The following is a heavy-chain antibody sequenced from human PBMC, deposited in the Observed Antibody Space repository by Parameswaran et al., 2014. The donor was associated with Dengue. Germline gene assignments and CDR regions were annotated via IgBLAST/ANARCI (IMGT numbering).Heavy chain of an antibody. CDR3: ARALFETEVLFDY. CDR2: IYYSGST. J-gene: IGHJ4*02. V-gene: IGHV4-59*01. D-gene: IGHD3-10*01. Sequence: WIRQPPGKGLEWIGYIYYSGSTNYNPSLKSRVTISVDTSKNQFSLKLSSVTAADTAVYYCARALFETEVLFDYWGQGTLVTVSS.